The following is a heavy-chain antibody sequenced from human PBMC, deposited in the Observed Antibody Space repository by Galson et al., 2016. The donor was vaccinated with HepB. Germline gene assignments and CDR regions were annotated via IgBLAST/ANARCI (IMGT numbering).Heavy chain of an antibody. Sequence: ETLSLTCTVSGASISGYYLSWLRQPPGKGLEWIGYIYYSGRTNYNPSLKSRVTISVDTSKNQFSLKLNSVTAADTAVYYCARDDSGGWYGFHYGMDVWGQGTTVTVSS. CDR1: GASISGYY. V-gene: IGHV4-59*01. CDR3: ARDDSGGWYGFHYGMDV. J-gene: IGHJ6*02. D-gene: IGHD6-19*01. CDR2: IYYSGRT.